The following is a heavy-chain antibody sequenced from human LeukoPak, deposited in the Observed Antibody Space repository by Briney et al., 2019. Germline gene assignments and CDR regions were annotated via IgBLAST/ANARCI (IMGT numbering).Heavy chain of an antibody. CDR2: IYYSGST. J-gene: IGHJ3*02. V-gene: IGHV4-39*07. D-gene: IGHD3-22*01. CDR3: ARGRATDYYDSSGPTDAFDI. CDR1: GGSISSSSYY. Sequence: SETLSLTCTVSGGSISSSSYYWGWIRQPPGKGLEWIGSIYYSGSTYYNPSLKSRVTISVDTSKNQFSLKLSSVTAADTAVYYCARGRATDYYDSSGPTDAFDIWGQGTMVTVSS.